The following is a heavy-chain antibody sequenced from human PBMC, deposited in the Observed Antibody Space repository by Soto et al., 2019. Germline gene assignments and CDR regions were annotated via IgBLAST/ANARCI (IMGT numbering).Heavy chain of an antibody. CDR1: GYPFTGFY. V-gene: IGHV1-2*02. CDR3: AILASIKFFAPGGPFDI. Sequence: ASVKVSCKASGYPFTGFYLHWVRQAPGQGLEWMGWINPNSGGTNYAPKFQGRVTLTRDTSITTAYMELNRLGSDDTAVYYCAILASIKFFAPGGPFDIWGQGTAVTVSS. J-gene: IGHJ3*02. D-gene: IGHD3-16*01. CDR2: INPNSGGT.